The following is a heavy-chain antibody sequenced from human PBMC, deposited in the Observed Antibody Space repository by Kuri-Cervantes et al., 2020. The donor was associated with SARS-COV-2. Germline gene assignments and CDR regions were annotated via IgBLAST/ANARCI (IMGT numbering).Heavy chain of an antibody. CDR3: ARVDCSSTSCYSDY. CDR1: GGSISSYY. Sequence: GSLRLSCTVSGGSISSYYWSWVRQPPGKGLEWIGYIYYSGSTNYNPSLKSRVTISVDTSKDQFSLKLSSVTAADTAVYYCARVDCSSTSCYSDYWGQGTLVTVSS. CDR2: IYYSGST. J-gene: IGHJ4*02. D-gene: IGHD2-2*02. V-gene: IGHV4-59*08.